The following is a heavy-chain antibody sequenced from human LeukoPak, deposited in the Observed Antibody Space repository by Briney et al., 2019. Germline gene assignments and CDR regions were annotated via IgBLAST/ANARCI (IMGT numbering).Heavy chain of an antibody. CDR2: IGDSGGNT. Sequence: QPGGSLRLSCAASGFTFSSYEMHWVRQAPGKGLEWVSYIGDSGGNTNYAGSVKGRFTIPRDNAKNSLYLQMNSLRGEDTGVYYCVRELVVGPAEYFQSWGQGTLVAVSS. J-gene: IGHJ1*01. V-gene: IGHV3-48*03. D-gene: IGHD2-8*02. CDR3: VRELVVGPAEYFQS. CDR1: GFTFSSYE.